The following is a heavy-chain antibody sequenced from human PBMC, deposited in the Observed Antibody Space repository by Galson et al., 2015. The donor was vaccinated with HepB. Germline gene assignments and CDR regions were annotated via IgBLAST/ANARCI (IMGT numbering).Heavy chain of an antibody. CDR2: SNAGNGNT. D-gene: IGHD3-3*01. V-gene: IGHV1-3*02. CDR3: ARGRITIFGVVMGYFDY. J-gene: IGHJ4*02. CDR1: GYTFTSYA. Sequence: SVKVSCKASGYTFTSYAMHWVRQAPGQRLEWMGWSNAGNGNTKYSQEFRGRVTITRDTSASTAYMELSSLRSEDMAVYYCARGRITIFGVVMGYFDYWGQGTLVTVSS.